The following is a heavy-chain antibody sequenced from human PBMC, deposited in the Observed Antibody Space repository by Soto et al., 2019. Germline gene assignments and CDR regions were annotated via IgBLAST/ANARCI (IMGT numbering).Heavy chain of an antibody. CDR1: GGSISSAAYC. Sequence: QVQLQESGPRLVSPSQTLSLTCTVSGGSISSAAYCWSWIRQSPDKGLEWIGHIYDGGTTYSSPSLKGRVTISAHTSETQFSLKLNSVSAADTAVYYCARGPSGDKVDYWGQGIQVTVSS. V-gene: IGHV4-30-4*01. D-gene: IGHD7-27*01. CDR2: IYDGGTT. CDR3: ARGPSGDKVDY. J-gene: IGHJ4*02.